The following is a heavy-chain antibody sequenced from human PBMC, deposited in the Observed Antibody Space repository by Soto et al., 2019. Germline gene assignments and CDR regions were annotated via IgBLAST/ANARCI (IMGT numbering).Heavy chain of an antibody. CDR2: IWYDGSNK. CDR1: GFTFSSYG. CDR3: ARDREGSYFWFDP. V-gene: IGHV3-33*01. D-gene: IGHD6-6*01. J-gene: IGHJ5*02. Sequence: PGGSLRLSCAASGFTFSSYGMHWVRQAPGKGLEWVAVIWYDGSNKYYADSVKGRFTISRDNSKNTLYLQMNSLRAEDTAVYYCARDREGSYFWFDPWGQGTLVTVSS.